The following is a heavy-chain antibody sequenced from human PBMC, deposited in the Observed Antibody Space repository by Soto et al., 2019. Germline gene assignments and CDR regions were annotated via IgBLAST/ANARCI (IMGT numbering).Heavy chain of an antibody. CDR3: ARGFGSDATGYYGMDV. V-gene: IGHV3-66*01. Sequence: EVQVVESGGGLVQPGGSLRLSCAASGFTVSSNYMSWVRQTPGKGLEWVSLIYSGGAIVYADSVMGRFTVSRDNSRNTLYLQMNSLRAEDTAVYFCARGFGSDATGYYGMDVWGQGTTVTVSS. J-gene: IGHJ6*02. D-gene: IGHD3-10*01. CDR2: IYSGGAI. CDR1: GFTVSSNY.